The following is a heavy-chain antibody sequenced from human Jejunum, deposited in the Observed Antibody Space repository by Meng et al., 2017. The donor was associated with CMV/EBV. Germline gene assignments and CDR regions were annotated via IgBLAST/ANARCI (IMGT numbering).Heavy chain of an antibody. V-gene: IGHV3-30*02. CDR3: AKVEVSAGTTASSFDI. CDR1: NLHIYG. CDR2: IRNDGSTR. J-gene: IGHJ3*02. D-gene: IGHD3-10*01. Sequence: NLHIYGMYWVRQGPGRGLEWVAFIRNDGSTRYYADSVKGRFTVSRDNSKNTLYLQMDSLSAEDTAVYYCAKVEVSAGTTASSFDIWGHGTSVTVSS.